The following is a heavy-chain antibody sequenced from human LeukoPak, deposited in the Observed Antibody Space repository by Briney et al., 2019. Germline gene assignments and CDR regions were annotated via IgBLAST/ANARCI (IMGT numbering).Heavy chain of an antibody. D-gene: IGHD6-19*01. Sequence: GGSLRLSCAASGFTFSSYAMSWLRQAPGKGVEWVSGISGSGGSTYYADSVKGRFTISRDNSKNTLYLQMNSLRADDTAVYYCAKAYSSGWYSFDYWGQGTLVTVSS. CDR2: ISGSGGST. J-gene: IGHJ4*02. CDR1: GFTFSSYA. CDR3: AKAYSSGWYSFDY. V-gene: IGHV3-23*01.